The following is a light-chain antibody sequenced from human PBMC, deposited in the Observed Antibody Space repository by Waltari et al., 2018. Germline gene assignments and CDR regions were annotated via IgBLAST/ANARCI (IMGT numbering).Light chain of an antibody. CDR1: QDISSW. CDR2: KTS. J-gene: IGKJ2*01. Sequence: DIQMTQSPSSLSASVGDRVTITCRASQDISSWLALYQQKPGKAPNLLIYKTSNLQSGVPSRFSGSGSGTDFTLTISSLQPEDFATYYCQQYHSSPLNFGQGTKLEI. V-gene: IGKV1-12*01. CDR3: QQYHSSPLN.